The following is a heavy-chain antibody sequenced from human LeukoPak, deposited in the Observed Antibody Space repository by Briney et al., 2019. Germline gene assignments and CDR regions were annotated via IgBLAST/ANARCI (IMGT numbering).Heavy chain of an antibody. CDR3: AKFFSGTGFDP. J-gene: IGHJ5*02. CDR2: ISLSGSTV. D-gene: IGHD3-10*01. CDR1: GFTFGSYE. Sequence: PGGSLRLSCAASGFTFGSYELNWVRQAPGKGLEWVSHISLSGSTVYYADSVKGRFTISRDNSNNSLYLQMSSPRAEDTAVYYCAKFFSGTGFDPWGQGTLVTVSS. V-gene: IGHV3-48*03.